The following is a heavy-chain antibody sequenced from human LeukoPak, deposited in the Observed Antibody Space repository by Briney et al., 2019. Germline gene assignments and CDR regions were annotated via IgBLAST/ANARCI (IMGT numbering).Heavy chain of an antibody. J-gene: IGHJ4*02. CDR1: GGSFSGYY. CDR3: ARLGIAAAGRVFDY. V-gene: IGHV4-34*01. D-gene: IGHD6-13*01. CDR2: FNHGGST. Sequence: SETLSLTCAVYGGSFSGYYWSWIRQPPGKGLEWIGEFNHGGSTNYNPSLMSRLTISVVTSKNQFSLKLSSVTAADTAVYYCARLGIAAAGRVFDYWGQGTLVTVSS.